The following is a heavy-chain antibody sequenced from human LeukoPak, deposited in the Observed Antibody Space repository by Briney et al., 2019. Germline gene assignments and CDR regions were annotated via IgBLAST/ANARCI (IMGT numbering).Heavy chain of an antibody. J-gene: IGHJ6*03. D-gene: IGHD4-23*01. CDR1: GGSISSYY. Sequence: SETLSLTCTVSGGSISSYYWSWIRQPPGKGLEWIGYIYYSGSTNYNPSLKSRVTISVDTSKNQFSLKLSSVTAADTAVYYCAREVAVVTSGYYYYYMDVWGKGTTVTVSS. V-gene: IGHV4-59*01. CDR3: AREVAVVTSGYYYYYMDV. CDR2: IYYSGST.